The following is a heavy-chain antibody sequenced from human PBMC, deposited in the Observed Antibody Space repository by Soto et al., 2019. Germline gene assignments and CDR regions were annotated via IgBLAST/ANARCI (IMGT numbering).Heavy chain of an antibody. CDR1: GGTFSSYA. CDR2: IIPILGTA. CDR3: ARGPGWLLVGHFDY. J-gene: IGHJ4*02. D-gene: IGHD3-22*01. Sequence: QVQLVQSGAEVKKPGSSVKVSCKASGGTFSSYAISWVRQSPGQGIEWMGGIIPILGTANYAQKFQGRVTITADKSTSTAYMELSSLRSEDTAVYYCARGPGWLLVGHFDYWGTGTLVTVSS. V-gene: IGHV1-69*06.